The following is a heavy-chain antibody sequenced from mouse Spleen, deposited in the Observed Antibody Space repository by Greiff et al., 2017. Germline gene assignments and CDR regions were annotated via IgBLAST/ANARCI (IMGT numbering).Heavy chain of an antibody. CDR2: IWSGGST. V-gene: IGHV2-2*01. J-gene: IGHJ2*01. CDR1: GFSFTSYG. CDR3: ARGEGNYYFDY. Sequence: QVHLQQSGPGLVQPSQSLSITCTVSGFSFTSYGVHWVRQSPGKGLEWLGVIWSGGSTDYNAAFISRLSISKDNSKSQVFFKMNSLQADDTAMYYCARGEGNYYFDYWGQGTTLTVSS. D-gene: IGHD2-1*01.